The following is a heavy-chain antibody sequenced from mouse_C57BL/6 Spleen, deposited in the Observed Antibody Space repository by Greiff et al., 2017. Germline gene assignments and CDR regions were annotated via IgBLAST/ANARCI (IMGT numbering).Heavy chain of an antibody. CDR3: ARYLQAYWGYFDV. D-gene: IGHD2-10*01. Sequence: QVQLKQSGAELARPGASVKLSCKASGYTFTSYGISWVKQRTGQGLEWIGEIYPRSGNTYYNEKFKGKATLTADKSSSTAYMELRSLTSEDSAVYFCARYLQAYWGYFDVWGTGTTVTVSS. V-gene: IGHV1-81*01. CDR1: GYTFTSYG. J-gene: IGHJ1*03. CDR2: IYPRSGNT.